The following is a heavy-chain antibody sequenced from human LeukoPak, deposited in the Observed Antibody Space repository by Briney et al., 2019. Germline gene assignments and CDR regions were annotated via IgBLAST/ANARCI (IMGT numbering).Heavy chain of an antibody. CDR1: GFTLSRYS. CDR3: AELGITMIGGV. Sequence: GGSLRLSCAASGFTLSRYSMNWVRQAPGKGLEWVSSISSSSSYIYYADSVKGRFTISRDNAKNSLYLQMNSLRAEDTAVYYCAELGITMIGGVWGKGTTVTISS. V-gene: IGHV3-21*01. D-gene: IGHD3-10*02. CDR2: ISSSSSYI. J-gene: IGHJ6*04.